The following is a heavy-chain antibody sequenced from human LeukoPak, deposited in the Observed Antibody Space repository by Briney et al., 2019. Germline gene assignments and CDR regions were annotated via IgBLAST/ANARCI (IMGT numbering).Heavy chain of an antibody. V-gene: IGHV1-18*04. CDR1: GSTFPSYG. J-gene: IGHJ6*04. D-gene: IGHD2-15*01. Sequence: GASVHVSCKSSGSTFPSYGISWVRQAPGQGLDWIGWISAYNGNTNYAQKLQGRVTMTTDTSTSTAYMELRSLRSDDTAVYYCARDHGRRSAGYYYGMDVWGKGTTVTVSS. CDR2: ISAYNGNT. CDR3: ARDHGRRSAGYYYGMDV.